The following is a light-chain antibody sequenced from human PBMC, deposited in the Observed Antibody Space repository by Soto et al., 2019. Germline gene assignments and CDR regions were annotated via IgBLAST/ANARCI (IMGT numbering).Light chain of an antibody. CDR3: QKFNTAPLP. CDR1: QDISVY. V-gene: IGKV1-27*01. Sequence: DIQMTQSPSSLSASVGDRVTITCRASQDISVYLAWYQQKPGKVPKLLIYSASTLQSGVPSRFSGSGSGTDFTLTISRLQPEDVATYFCQKFNTAPLPFGQGTRLEIQ. CDR2: SAS. J-gene: IGKJ5*01.